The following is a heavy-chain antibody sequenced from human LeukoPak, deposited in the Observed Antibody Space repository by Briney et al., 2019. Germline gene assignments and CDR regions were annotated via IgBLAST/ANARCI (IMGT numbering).Heavy chain of an antibody. Sequence: PGGSLTLSCAASGFTFRSYWMSWVRQAPGKGLEWVANINPDGRDEYYVDSVKGRFTLSRDNAKNSLYLQMNSLRAEDSAVYYCATLDTGVTTGDYWGRGTLVTVSS. J-gene: IGHJ4*02. CDR3: ATLDTGVTTGDY. D-gene: IGHD4-17*01. CDR2: INPDGRDE. CDR1: GFTFRSYW. V-gene: IGHV3-7*01.